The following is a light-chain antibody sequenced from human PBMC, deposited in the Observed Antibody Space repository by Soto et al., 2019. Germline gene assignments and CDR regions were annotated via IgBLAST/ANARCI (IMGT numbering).Light chain of an antibody. CDR1: QSISSW. V-gene: IGKV1-5*03. CDR3: QPYYRYPWT. CDR2: KAS. Sequence: DIQMTQSPSTLSASVGDRVTITCRASQSISSWLAWYQQKPGKAPKLLIYKASSLEGGVPSRFSGSGSGTEFMLLINSLQTDDFAAYYCQPYYRYPWTFRQGTKVEI. J-gene: IGKJ1*01.